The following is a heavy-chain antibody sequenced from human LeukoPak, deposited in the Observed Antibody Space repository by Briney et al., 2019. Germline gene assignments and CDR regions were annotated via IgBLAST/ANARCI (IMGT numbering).Heavy chain of an antibody. CDR2: IDTSGTNT. J-gene: IGHJ4*02. D-gene: IGHD3-9*01. CDR1: GFSFSDYA. CDR3: AKDILPTYYRYYFDY. Sequence: PGGSLRLSCAASGFSFSDYAMSWVRQAPGKGLEWVSTIDTSGTNTYYADSVKGRFTVSRDSSKNTLYLQMNSLRAEDTAAYYCAKDILPTYYRYYFDYWGQGTLVTVSS. V-gene: IGHV3-23*01.